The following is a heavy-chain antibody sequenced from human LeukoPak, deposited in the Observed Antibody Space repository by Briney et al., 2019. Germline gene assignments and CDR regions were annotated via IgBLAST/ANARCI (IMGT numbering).Heavy chain of an antibody. Sequence: SETLSLTCTVSGGSISSYYWSWIRQPPGKGLEWIGYIYYSGSTNYNPSLKSRVTISVDTSKNQFSLKLSSVTAADTAVYYCARHRITMVRGTATYYYYGMDVWGQGTTVTVSS. V-gene: IGHV4-59*08. J-gene: IGHJ6*02. D-gene: IGHD3-10*01. CDR3: ARHRITMVRGTATYYYYGMDV. CDR2: IYYSGST. CDR1: GGSISSYY.